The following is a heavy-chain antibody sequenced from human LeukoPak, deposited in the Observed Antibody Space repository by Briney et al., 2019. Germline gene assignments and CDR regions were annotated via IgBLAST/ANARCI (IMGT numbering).Heavy chain of an antibody. D-gene: IGHD3-10*01. J-gene: IGHJ4*02. CDR2: ISAYNGNT. V-gene: IGHV1-18*01. CDR3: ARDRGSGSYFARPDFDY. CDR1: GYTFTSYG. Sequence: ASVKVSCKASGYTFTSYGISWVRQAPGQGLEWTGWISAYNGNTNYAQKLQGRVTMTTDTSTSTAYMELRSLRSDDTAVYYCARDRGSGSYFARPDFDYWGQGTLVTVSS.